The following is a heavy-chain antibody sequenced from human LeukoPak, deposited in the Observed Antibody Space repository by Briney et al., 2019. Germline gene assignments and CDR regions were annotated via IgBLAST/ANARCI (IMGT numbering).Heavy chain of an antibody. CDR1: GFPFSSYG. J-gene: IGHJ5*02. CDR2: IKQDGSEK. Sequence: PGGSLRLSCAASGFPFSSYGMSWVRQAPGKGLEWVANIKQDGSEKYYVDSVKGRFTISRDNAKNSLYLQMNSLRAEDTAVYYCARTVRGRYYDSSGYPDHWGQGTLVTVSS. D-gene: IGHD3-22*01. V-gene: IGHV3-7*01. CDR3: ARTVRGRYYDSSGYPDH.